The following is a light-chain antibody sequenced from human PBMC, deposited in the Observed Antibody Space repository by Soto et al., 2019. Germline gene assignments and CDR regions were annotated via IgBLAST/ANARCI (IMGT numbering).Light chain of an antibody. CDR2: EVS. J-gene: IGLJ1*01. Sequence: HSVLTQPPSASGSPETSVPIFCTGKSKYFGGNNYASWYQQHPGKAPKLMIYEVSKRPSGVLDRFSGSKSGNTASLTVSGLQAEDEADYYCSSYAGSNNLVFGTGTKVTVL. CDR3: SSYAGSNNLV. CDR1: SKYFGGNNY. V-gene: IGLV2-8*01.